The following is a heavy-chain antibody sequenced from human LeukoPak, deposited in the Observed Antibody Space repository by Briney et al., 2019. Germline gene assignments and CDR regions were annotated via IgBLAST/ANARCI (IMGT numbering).Heavy chain of an antibody. Sequence: GGSLRLSCAASGFTFDDYAMHWVRQAPGKGLEWVSGISWNSGSIGYADSVEGRFTISRDNAKNSLYLQMNSLRAEDTALYYCAKANSLRGWFDPWGQGTLVTVSS. J-gene: IGHJ5*02. CDR1: GFTFDDYA. V-gene: IGHV3-9*01. CDR2: ISWNSGSI. CDR3: AKANSLRGWFDP. D-gene: IGHD3-10*01.